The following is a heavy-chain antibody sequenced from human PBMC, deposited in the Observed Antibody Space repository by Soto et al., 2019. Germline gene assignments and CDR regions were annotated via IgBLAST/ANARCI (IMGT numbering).Heavy chain of an antibody. Sequence: PSETLFLTCTVSGGSISNSYWSWIRQSPGKGLEWIGYIYSNGNTNYNPSLKSRLTISIDPSKNQFSLKLSSLSAADTAVYYCARVRMSSEIVDYWGQGTLVTVSS. V-gene: IGHV4-59*08. J-gene: IGHJ4*02. CDR2: IYSNGNT. CDR3: ARVRMSSEIVDY. CDR1: GGSISNSY. D-gene: IGHD3-10*01.